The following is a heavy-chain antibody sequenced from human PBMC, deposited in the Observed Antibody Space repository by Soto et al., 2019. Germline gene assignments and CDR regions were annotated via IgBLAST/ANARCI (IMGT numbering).Heavy chain of an antibody. CDR3: ARDGAVAGRGVDY. CDR2: IYSGGST. Sequence: PGGSLRLSCAASGFTVSSNYMSWVRQAPGKGLEWVSVIYSGGSTYYADSVKGRFTISRDNSKNTLYLQMNSLRAEDTAVYYCARDGAVAGRGVDYWGQGTLVTVSS. J-gene: IGHJ4*02. CDR1: GFTVSSNY. D-gene: IGHD6-19*01. V-gene: IGHV3-66*01.